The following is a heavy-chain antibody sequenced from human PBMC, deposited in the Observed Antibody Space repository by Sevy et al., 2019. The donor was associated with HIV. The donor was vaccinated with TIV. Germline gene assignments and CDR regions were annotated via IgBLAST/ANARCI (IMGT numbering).Heavy chain of an antibody. D-gene: IGHD3-9*01. V-gene: IGHV5-51*01. J-gene: IGHJ4*02. CDR3: ASSASAILGAIDY. Sequence: GESLKISCKGSGYRFSNYWIGWVRQMPRKGLEWMGIIYPGDSETRYRPSFQGQVTISADKSISTAYLQWSSLKASDTAMYYCASSASAILGAIDYWGQGTLVTVSS. CDR1: GYRFSNYW. CDR2: IYPGDSET.